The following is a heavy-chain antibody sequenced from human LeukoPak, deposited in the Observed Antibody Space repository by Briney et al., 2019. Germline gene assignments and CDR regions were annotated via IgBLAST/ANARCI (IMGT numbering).Heavy chain of an antibody. CDR3: ARFHYYDSSGSELYYFDY. CDR2: IIPIFGTA. V-gene: IGHV1-69*06. Sequence: ASVKVSCKASGGTFSNYAISWVRQAPGQGLEWMGGIIPIFGTANYAQKFQGRVTITADKSTSTAYMELSSLRSEDTAVYYCARFHYYDSSGSELYYFDYWGQGTLVTVSS. CDR1: GGTFSNYA. J-gene: IGHJ4*02. D-gene: IGHD3-22*01.